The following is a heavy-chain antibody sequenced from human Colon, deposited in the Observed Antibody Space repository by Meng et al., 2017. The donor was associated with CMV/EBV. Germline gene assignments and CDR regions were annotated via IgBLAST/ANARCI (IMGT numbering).Heavy chain of an antibody. D-gene: IGHD3-22*01. CDR3: ATTERPGDYYDGSGPLYWYGMDV. Sequence: GESLKISCGTSGFILSLYDIHWVRQAPGKGLEWVAYTRYDGNFESYVDSVKGRYTISRDKSKSTVYLQMKSLRGEDTAVYYCATTERPGDYYDGSGPLYWYGMDVWGQGTTVTVSS. V-gene: IGHV3-30*02. J-gene: IGHJ6*02. CDR1: GFILSLYD. CDR2: TRYDGNFE.